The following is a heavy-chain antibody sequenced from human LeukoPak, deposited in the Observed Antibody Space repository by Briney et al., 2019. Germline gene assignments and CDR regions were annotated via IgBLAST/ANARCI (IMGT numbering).Heavy chain of an antibody. CDR1: GFTFSTYA. D-gene: IGHD2-15*01. V-gene: IGHV3-23*01. CDR3: AKDPYGYEYIDV. Sequence: GGSLRLSCAASGFTFSTYAMSWVRQAPGKGLEWVSSIINTGGSTWYADSVKGRFTISRDNSKNTLFLLMNSLRAEDTALYYCAKDPYGYEYIDVWGKGTAVTVSS. J-gene: IGHJ6*03. CDR2: IINTGGST.